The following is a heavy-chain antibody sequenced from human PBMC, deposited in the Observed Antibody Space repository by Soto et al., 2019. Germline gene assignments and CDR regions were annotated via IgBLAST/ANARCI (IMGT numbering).Heavy chain of an antibody. D-gene: IGHD2-8*01. V-gene: IGHV5-51*01. CDR1: GYSFISYW. Sequence: PGESLNISCKGSGYSFISYWIAWVRQMPGKGLEWMGIIYPGDSETKYSPSFQGQVTISADRSISTAYLQWSSLKASDTAMYYCARHVLTGYYFDYWGQGTLVTVSS. CDR2: IYPGDSET. J-gene: IGHJ4*02. CDR3: ARHVLTGYYFDY.